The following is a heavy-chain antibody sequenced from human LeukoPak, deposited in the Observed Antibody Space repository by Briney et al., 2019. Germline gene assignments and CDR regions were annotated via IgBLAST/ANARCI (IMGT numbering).Heavy chain of an antibody. D-gene: IGHD2-15*01. CDR1: GYIFTEDD. V-gene: IGHV1-8*01. CDR3: ARVQARAAPYNSFDP. CDR2: LNPKSGYT. Sequence: ASVKVSCRASGYIFTEDDINWVRQASGRGVGWMGWLNPKSGYTDYAQKFQGRVTLTTNTALRTAYMELSGLRSEDTAVYFCARVQARAAPYNSFDPWGQGTLVTVSS. J-gene: IGHJ5*02.